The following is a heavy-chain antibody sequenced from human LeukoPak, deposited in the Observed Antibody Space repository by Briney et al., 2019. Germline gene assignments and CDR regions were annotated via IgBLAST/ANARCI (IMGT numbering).Heavy chain of an antibody. J-gene: IGHJ4*02. CDR3: AKQRIVGASYFDY. CDR2: ISSSGSTI. D-gene: IGHD1-26*01. Sequence: PGGSLRLSCVASGFTFSSYWMSWIRQAPWKGLEWVSYISSSGSTIYYADSVKGRFTISRDNAKNSLYLQMNSLRAEDTAVYYCAKQRIVGASYFDYWGQGTLVTVSS. V-gene: IGHV3-11*01. CDR1: GFTFSSYW.